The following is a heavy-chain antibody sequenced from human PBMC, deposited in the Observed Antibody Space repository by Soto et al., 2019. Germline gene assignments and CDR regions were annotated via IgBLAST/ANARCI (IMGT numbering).Heavy chain of an antibody. CDR3: ETANGSVSYPGTTPKKKYRIEV. Sequence: GESLKISCKHSGFNFPTFWIAWVRQMPGKGLEWMGTIYPDDSDTRYSPSFQGQVTISADKSIQTAYLQWGSLKASDSALYYYETANGSVSYPGTTPKKKYRIEVKGHGTT. CDR1: GFNFPTFW. J-gene: IGHJ6*02. D-gene: IGHD1-1*01. V-gene: IGHV5-51*01. CDR2: IYPDDSDT.